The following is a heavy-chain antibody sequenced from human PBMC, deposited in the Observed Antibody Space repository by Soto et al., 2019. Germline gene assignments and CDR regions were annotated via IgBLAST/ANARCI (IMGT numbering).Heavy chain of an antibody. Sequence: QLQLQESGPGLVKPSETLSLTCTVSGGSISSSSYYWGWIRQPPGKGLEWIGSIYYSGSTYYNPSLKSRVTLSVDTSKNQFSLKLSSVTAADTAVYYCASATSGSYYYYYGMDVWGQGTTVTVSS. J-gene: IGHJ6*02. V-gene: IGHV4-39*01. CDR3: ASATSGSYYYYYGMDV. D-gene: IGHD1-26*01. CDR1: GGSISSSSYY. CDR2: IYYSGST.